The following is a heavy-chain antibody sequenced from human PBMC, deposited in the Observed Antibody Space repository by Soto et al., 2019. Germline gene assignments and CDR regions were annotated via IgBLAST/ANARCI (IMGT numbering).Heavy chain of an antibody. J-gene: IGHJ4*02. Sequence: QVHLVQSGAEVKKPGASVKVSCQGSGYAFTTYGITWVRQAPGQGLEWMGWISAPNGNTNYAQKHQGRVTVTSDTSTSTAYMELRSLRYDDTAVYYCARGRYGDYWGQGALVTVSS. V-gene: IGHV1-18*01. CDR1: GYAFTTYG. CDR3: ARGRYGDY. D-gene: IGHD1-1*01. CDR2: ISAPNGNT.